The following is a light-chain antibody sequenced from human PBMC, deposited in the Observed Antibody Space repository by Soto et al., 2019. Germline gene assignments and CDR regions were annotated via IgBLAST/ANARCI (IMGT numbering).Light chain of an antibody. Sequence: QSALTQPASVSGSPGQSITISRTGTSSDVGGYNYVSWYQQSPGKAPKLMIYEVSNRPSGVSNRFSGSKSGNTASLTISGLQAEDEADYYCTSYTTSSTYVFGTGTKVTVL. CDR2: EVS. CDR3: TSYTTSSTYV. CDR1: SSDVGGYNY. V-gene: IGLV2-14*01. J-gene: IGLJ1*01.